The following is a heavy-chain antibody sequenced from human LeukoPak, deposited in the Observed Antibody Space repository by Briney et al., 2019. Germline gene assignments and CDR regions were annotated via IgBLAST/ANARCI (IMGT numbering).Heavy chain of an antibody. CDR2: IDTNSGGT. V-gene: IGHV1-2*02. CDR1: GYTFTAYY. D-gene: IGHD2-15*01. Sequence: GASVKVSCKASGYTFTAYYMHWVRQAPGQGLECMGWIDTNSGGTNYAQKFQGRVTITRDTFIGTAYMELSSLISGDTAVYYCASEAYCSGGSCSLHRVASWGQGTLVTVSS. J-gene: IGHJ4*02. CDR3: ASEAYCSGGSCSLHRVAS.